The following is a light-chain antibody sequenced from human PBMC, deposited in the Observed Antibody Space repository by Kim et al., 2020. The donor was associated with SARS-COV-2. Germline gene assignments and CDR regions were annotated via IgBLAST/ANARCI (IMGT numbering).Light chain of an antibody. V-gene: IGLV4-69*01. CDR3: QTWGTAL. CDR2: LNSDGSH. Sequence: LGASVKLTCTRSSGHSSYAIAWHQQQPEKGPRYLMKLNSDGSHSKGDGIPDRFSGSSSGAERYLTISSLQSEDEADYYCQTWGTALFGGGTQLTVL. CDR1: SGHSSYA. J-gene: IGLJ2*01.